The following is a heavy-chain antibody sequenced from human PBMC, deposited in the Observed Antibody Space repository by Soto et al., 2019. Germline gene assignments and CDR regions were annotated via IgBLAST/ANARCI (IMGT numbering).Heavy chain of an antibody. J-gene: IGHJ3*02. V-gene: IGHV1-2*02. CDR2: INPATGAA. Sequence: QLHLVQSGAVVKKPGASVTVSCSASGYPVTAYYMHWVRQAPGRGLEWMGGINPATGAAKYTQTFQGRVTITRAPSTSTVFMDLGGLTSEDTAVFYCARGGGVGVAGSAAFDMWGQGTLVTVSS. D-gene: IGHD3-3*01. CDR1: GYPVTAYY. CDR3: ARGGGVGVAGSAAFDM.